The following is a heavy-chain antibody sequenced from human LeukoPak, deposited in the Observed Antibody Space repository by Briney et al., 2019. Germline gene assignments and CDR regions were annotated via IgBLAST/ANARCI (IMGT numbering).Heavy chain of an antibody. CDR3: ARGGHDSRELNWFDP. D-gene: IGHD3-22*01. J-gene: IGHJ5*02. Sequence: PSQTLSLTCTVSGGSISSGGYYWSWIRQHPGEGLEWIGYMYFYSGSTNYNPSLKSRVTISVDTSKNQFSLKLSSVTAADTAVYYCARGGHDSRELNWFDPWGQGTLVTVSS. V-gene: IGHV4-61*08. CDR2: MYFYSGST. CDR1: GGSISSGGYY.